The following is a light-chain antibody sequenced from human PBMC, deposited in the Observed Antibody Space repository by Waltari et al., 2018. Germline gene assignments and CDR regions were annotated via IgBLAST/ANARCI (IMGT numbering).Light chain of an antibody. V-gene: IGLV2-23*02. Sequence: QSALTQHASVSGSPGQSTTISCPGTSNDVGYYSLVSWYQQHPGKAPQLIIYDVTKRPSGVSDRFSGSKSGNTAFLTISGLQAEDEADYHCCTYAGSSTYAFGTGTTVSVL. CDR1: SNDVGYYSL. CDR3: CTYAGSSTYA. J-gene: IGLJ1*01. CDR2: DVT.